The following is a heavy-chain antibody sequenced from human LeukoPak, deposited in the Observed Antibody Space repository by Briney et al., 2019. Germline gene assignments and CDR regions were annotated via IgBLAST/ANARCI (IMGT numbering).Heavy chain of an antibody. J-gene: IGHJ4*02. CDR2: ISAYNGNT. Sequence: ASVKVSCKASGYTFTSYYMHWVRQAPGQGLEWMGWISAYNGNTNYAQKLQGRVTMTTDTSTSTAYMELRSLRSDDTAVYYCAREPQYYDFWSGPPGDYWGQGTLVTVSS. V-gene: IGHV1-18*04. CDR1: GYTFTSYY. D-gene: IGHD3-3*01. CDR3: AREPQYYDFWSGPPGDY.